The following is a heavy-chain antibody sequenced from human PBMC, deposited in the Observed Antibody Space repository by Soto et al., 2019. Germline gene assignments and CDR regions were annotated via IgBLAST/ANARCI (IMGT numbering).Heavy chain of an antibody. CDR3: AKTMGDCSGGSCYGAYSMDV. CDR1: GFSFNTYA. J-gene: IGHJ6*02. D-gene: IGHD2-15*01. CDR2: VSASGGST. V-gene: IGHV3-23*01. Sequence: EVQLLESGGGLVKPGGSLRLSFAASGFSFNTYAMSWVRRARGKGPEWVSTVSASGGSTYSADSVKGRFTISRDNSKNTVHLQMTSLRADDTAVYYCAKTMGDCSGGSCYGAYSMDVWGQGITVTVSS.